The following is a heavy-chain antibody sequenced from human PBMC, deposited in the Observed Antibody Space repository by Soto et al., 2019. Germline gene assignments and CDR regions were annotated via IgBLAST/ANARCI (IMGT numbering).Heavy chain of an antibody. CDR1: GGTFSSYA. J-gene: IGHJ6*04. D-gene: IGHD2-15*01. CDR2: IIPIFGTA. CDR3: ARFPVVVVAATDVYDYYGLDV. Sequence: QVQLVQSGAEVKKPGSSVKISCKASGGTFSSYAISWVRQAPGQGLEWMGGIIPIFGTANYAQKFQGRVTLTADESTSTDYMELSSLRSEDTAVYYCARFPVVVVAATDVYDYYGLDVWGNGTTVTVSS. V-gene: IGHV1-69*01.